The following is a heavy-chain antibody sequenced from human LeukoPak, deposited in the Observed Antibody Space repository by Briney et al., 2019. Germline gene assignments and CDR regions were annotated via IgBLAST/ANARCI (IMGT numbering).Heavy chain of an antibody. Sequence: GGSLRLSCAASGLTFDDYAMHWVRQAPGKGLEWVSGISWNSGSIGYADSVKGRFTISRDNAKNSLYLQMNSLRAEDTALYYCAKGRYQLLHYYYYGMDVWGQGTTVTVSS. CDR2: ISWNSGSI. J-gene: IGHJ6*02. D-gene: IGHD2-2*01. CDR3: AKGRYQLLHYYYYGMDV. V-gene: IGHV3-9*01. CDR1: GLTFDDYA.